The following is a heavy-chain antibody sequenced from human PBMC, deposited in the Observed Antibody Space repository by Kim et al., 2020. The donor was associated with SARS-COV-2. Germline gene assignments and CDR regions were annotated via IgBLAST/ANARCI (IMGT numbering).Heavy chain of an antibody. CDR2: INSDGSST. CDR3: AMAKPSYYFGMDV. Sequence: GGSLRLSCAASGFTFSKYWMNWVRQAPGKGLVWVSRINSDGSSTIYADSVKGRFTISRDNAKNTLYLQMNSLRAEDTAVYYCAMAKPSYYFGMDVWGQGTTVTVSS. J-gene: IGHJ6*02. D-gene: IGHD5-12*01. V-gene: IGHV3-74*01. CDR1: GFTFSKYW.